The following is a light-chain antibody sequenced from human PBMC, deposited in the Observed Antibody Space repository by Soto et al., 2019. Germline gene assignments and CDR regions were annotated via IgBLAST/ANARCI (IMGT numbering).Light chain of an antibody. CDR3: QQAGNGPPRT. Sequence: EVVLTQSPATLSLSPGESATLSCRASENVGSYLAWYQQRPDQAPRLVVYHTSTRATGIPARFSGSGSGTDFTLTISSLEPEDFAVYYCQQAGNGPPRTFGQGTKVEIK. V-gene: IGKV3-11*01. CDR1: ENVGSY. J-gene: IGKJ1*01. CDR2: HTS.